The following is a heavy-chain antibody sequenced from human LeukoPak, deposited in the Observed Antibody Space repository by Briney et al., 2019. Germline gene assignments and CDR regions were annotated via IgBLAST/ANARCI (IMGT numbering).Heavy chain of an antibody. J-gene: IGHJ5*02. D-gene: IGHD2-15*01. CDR3: ARHSVCSVTNCGFDP. V-gene: IGHV4-39*01. CDR1: GGSFSSSDYY. CDR2: IDHTGGT. Sequence: SETLSLTRTVSGGSFSSSDYYWGWIRQPPGKGLGWIASIDHTGGTYYNASLESRVTISLDTSENQFSLKLSSVTAADTAVYYCARHSVCSVTNCGFDPWGPGILVTVSS.